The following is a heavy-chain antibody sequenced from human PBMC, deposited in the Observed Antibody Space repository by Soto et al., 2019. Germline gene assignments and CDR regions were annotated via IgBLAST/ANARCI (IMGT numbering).Heavy chain of an antibody. CDR3: ASGYYYGMDV. CDR2: IYYSGST. J-gene: IGHJ6*02. CDR1: VRSVSSSSYY. V-gene: IGHV4-39*01. Sequence: SESLSLNGTVSVRSVSSSSYYWGWIRQPPGKGLEWIGSIYYSGSTYYNPSLKSRVTISVDTSKNQFSLKLSSVTAADTAVYYCASGYYYGMDVWGQGTTVTVSS.